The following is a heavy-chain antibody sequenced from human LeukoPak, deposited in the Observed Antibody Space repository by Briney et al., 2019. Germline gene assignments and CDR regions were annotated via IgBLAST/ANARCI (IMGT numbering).Heavy chain of an antibody. D-gene: IGHD5-12*01. CDR3: AKGGYSGYDPGEYYYMDV. V-gene: IGHV3-23*01. CDR2: ISGSGGST. CDR1: GFTFSSYA. J-gene: IGHJ6*03. Sequence: PGGSLRLSCAASGFTFSSYAMSWVRQAPGKGLEWVSAISGSGGSTYYADSVKGRFTISRDNSKNTLYLQMNSLRAEDTAVYYCAKGGYSGYDPGEYYYMDVWGKGTTVTVSS.